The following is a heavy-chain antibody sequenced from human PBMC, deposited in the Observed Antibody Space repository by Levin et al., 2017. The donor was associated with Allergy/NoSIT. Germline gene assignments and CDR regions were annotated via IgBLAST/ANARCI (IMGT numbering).Heavy chain of an antibody. Sequence: PGGSLRLSCAASGFTFNNYGMHWVRQTPGKGLEWVAVISYDGSNTYYADSVKGRFTISRDNSKNTLSLQMNSLRPEDTAVYYCAKGRLRYSYGDYYFDYWGLGTLVTVSS. V-gene: IGHV3-30*18. J-gene: IGHJ4*02. CDR1: GFTFNNYG. CDR2: ISYDGSNT. D-gene: IGHD5-18*01. CDR3: AKGRLRYSYGDYYFDY.